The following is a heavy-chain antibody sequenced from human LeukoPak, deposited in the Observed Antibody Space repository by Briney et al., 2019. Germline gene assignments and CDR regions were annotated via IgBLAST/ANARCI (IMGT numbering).Heavy chain of an antibody. CDR2: ISGGGDTT. CDR1: GFTFSSYA. D-gene: IGHD6-13*01. Sequence: PGGSLRLSCAASGFTFSSYAMSWVRQGPEKGLEGVSTISGGGDTTYYADSVRGRFTVSRDASKNTLFLQMNSLRAEDTAVYYCAKDAGEGSGWYYFDYWGQGTLVTVSS. J-gene: IGHJ4*02. V-gene: IGHV3-23*01. CDR3: AKDAGEGSGWYYFDY.